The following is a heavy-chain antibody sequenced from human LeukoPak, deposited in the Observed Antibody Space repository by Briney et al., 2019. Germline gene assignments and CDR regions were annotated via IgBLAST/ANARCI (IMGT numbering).Heavy chain of an antibody. D-gene: IGHD5-18*01. J-gene: IGHJ4*02. Sequence: ASVKVSCKASGYTFTSYDINWVRQATGQGLEWMGWMNPNSGNTGYAQKFQGRVTMTRNTSISTAYMELSSLRSEDTAVYYCAKRGNSYGEFDYWGQGTLVTVSS. V-gene: IGHV1-8*01. CDR2: MNPNSGNT. CDR1: GYTFTSYD. CDR3: AKRGNSYGEFDY.